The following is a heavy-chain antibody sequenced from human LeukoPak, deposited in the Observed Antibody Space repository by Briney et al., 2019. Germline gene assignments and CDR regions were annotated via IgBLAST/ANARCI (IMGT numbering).Heavy chain of an antibody. Sequence: ASVKVSCKASGYTFTSYAMHWVRQAPGQRLEWMGWINAGNGNTKYSQKFQGRVTITRDTSASTAYMELSSLRSEDTAVYYCARSDYDYVWGSPYFDYWGQGTLVTVSS. CDR1: GYTFTSYA. J-gene: IGHJ4*02. CDR3: ARSDYDYVWGSPYFDY. V-gene: IGHV1-3*01. D-gene: IGHD3-16*01. CDR2: INAGNGNT.